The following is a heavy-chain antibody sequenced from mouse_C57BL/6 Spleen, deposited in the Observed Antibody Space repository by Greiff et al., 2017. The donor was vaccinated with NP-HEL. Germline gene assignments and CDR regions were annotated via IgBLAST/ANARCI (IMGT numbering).Heavy chain of an antibody. CDR3: TRDPGLRRDAWFAY. V-gene: IGHV5-9-1*02. CDR1: GFTFSSYA. J-gene: IGHJ3*01. D-gene: IGHD2-4*01. CDR2: ISSGGDYI. Sequence: EVQGVESGEGLVKPGGSLKLSCAASGFTFSSYAMSWVRQTPEKRLEWVAYISSGGDYIYYADTVKGRFTIPRDNARNNLYLQMSSLKSEDTAMYYCTRDPGLRRDAWFAYWGQGTLVTVSA.